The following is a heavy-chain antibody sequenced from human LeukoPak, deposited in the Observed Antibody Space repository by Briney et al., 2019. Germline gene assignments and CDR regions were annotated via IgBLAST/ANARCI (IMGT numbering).Heavy chain of an antibody. CDR1: SVTFSKTW. D-gene: IGHD2-2*01. V-gene: IGHV3-15*01. CDR3: TTELYCSSTTCPLTFDT. Sequence: GGSLRLSCASSSVTFSKTWMSWVRQAPGKGLEWVGRVKSENEGGTTEYAAPVKGRFTISRDDPKKTVSLQMNSLKTEDTAMYFCTTELYCSSTTCPLTFDTWGQGTLVTVSS. J-gene: IGHJ4*02. CDR2: VKSENEGGTT.